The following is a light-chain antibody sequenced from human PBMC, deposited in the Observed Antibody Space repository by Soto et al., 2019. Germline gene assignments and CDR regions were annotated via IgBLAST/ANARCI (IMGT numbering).Light chain of an antibody. V-gene: IGLV1-40*01. Sequence: QSVLTQPPSVSGAPGQGVTISCTGSSSNIGARHDVHWYQQLPGAAPKLLIYDNANRPSGVPGRFSGSKSGTSASLVITGLQVEDEADYYCQSYDGGLSGSVFGGGTKLTVL. CDR3: QSYDGGLSGSV. CDR1: SSNIGARHD. J-gene: IGLJ2*01. CDR2: DNA.